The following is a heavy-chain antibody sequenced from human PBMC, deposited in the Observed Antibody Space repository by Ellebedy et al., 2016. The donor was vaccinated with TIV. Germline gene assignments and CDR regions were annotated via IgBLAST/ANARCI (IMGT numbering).Heavy chain of an antibody. CDR3: ARLGRAGYYNAPGDY. CDR2: IYPDDSDT. V-gene: IGHV5-51*01. CDR1: GYKFTTYW. D-gene: IGHD3-9*01. Sequence: GESLKISXQGSGYKFTTYWIGWVRQMPGKGLEWMGIIYPDDSDTRYSPSFQGQITISADKSISTAYLQWSSLKASDTAIYYCARLGRAGYYNAPGDYWGQGTLVTVSS. J-gene: IGHJ4*02.